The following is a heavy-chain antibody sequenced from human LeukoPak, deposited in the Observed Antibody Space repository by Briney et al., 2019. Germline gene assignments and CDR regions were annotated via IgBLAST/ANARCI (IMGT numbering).Heavy chain of an antibody. Sequence: ASVKVSCKASGYTFTTYGISWVRQAPGQGFEWMGWISAYNGNTNYAQKFQGRVTMTTDTSTSTAYMGLRSLRSDDTAVYYCARDWKGEAPTGHYFDYWGQGTLVTVSS. J-gene: IGHJ4*02. CDR3: ARDWKGEAPTGHYFDY. D-gene: IGHD1-1*01. V-gene: IGHV1-18*01. CDR2: ISAYNGNT. CDR1: GYTFTTYG.